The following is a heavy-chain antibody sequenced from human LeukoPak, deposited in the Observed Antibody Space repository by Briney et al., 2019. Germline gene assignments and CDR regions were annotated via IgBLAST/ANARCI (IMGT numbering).Heavy chain of an antibody. V-gene: IGHV3-30*02. CDR1: GFSFSSYG. J-gene: IGHJ6*03. D-gene: IGHD3-9*01. CDR3: ARAPGDILTGTAYYYYMDV. CDR2: IRYDGNIK. Sequence: GGSLRLSCAASGFSFSSYGMHWVRQAPGKGLEWVAFIRYDGNIKHYADSVKGRFTISRDSSKNTLHLQMNSLRPEDTAVYYCARAPGDILTGTAYYYYMDVWGKGTTVTISS.